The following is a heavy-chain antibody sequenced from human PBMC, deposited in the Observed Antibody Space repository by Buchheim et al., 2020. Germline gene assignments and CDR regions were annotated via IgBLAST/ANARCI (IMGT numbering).Heavy chain of an antibody. CDR1: VFTFSSYG. D-gene: IGHD1-26*01. CDR3: AKDGIFIVGATMYFDY. Sequence: QVQLVESGGGVVQPGRSLRLSCAASVFTFSSYGMHWVRQAPGKGLEWVAVISYDGSNKYYADSVKGRFTISRDNSKNTLYLQMNSLRAEDTAVYYCAKDGIFIVGATMYFDYWGQGTL. CDR2: ISYDGSNK. V-gene: IGHV3-30*18. J-gene: IGHJ4*02.